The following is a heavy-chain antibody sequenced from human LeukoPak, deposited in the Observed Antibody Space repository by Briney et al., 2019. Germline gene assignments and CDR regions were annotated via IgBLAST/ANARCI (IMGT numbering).Heavy chain of an antibody. Sequence: GGSLRLSCAASGFTFSGYWMSLVRQAPGKGLEWVANIKPDGSGKDYVDSVKGRFTISRDNAKNSLSLQMNSLRAEDTALYYCSRNRGWFNFDYWGQGTLVTVSS. CDR3: SRNRGWFNFDY. CDR1: GFTFSGYW. CDR2: IKPDGSGK. V-gene: IGHV3-7*01. J-gene: IGHJ4*02. D-gene: IGHD6-19*01.